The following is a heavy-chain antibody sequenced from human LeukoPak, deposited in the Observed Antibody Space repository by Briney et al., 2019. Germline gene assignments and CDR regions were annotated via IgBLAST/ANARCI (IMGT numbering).Heavy chain of an antibody. V-gene: IGHV4-34*01. J-gene: IGHJ6*04. Sequence: SETLSLTCAAYDVSLSGHDWSWVRQPPGEGLEWVGEINNSGSTNYNPSLKSRVPLSIDPSNNQFSHKLSSVPAQDTAVYDCATGRSDVAPAPTRGVGPRAYYYAMDVWGKGTTVTVSA. CDR1: DVSLSGHD. CDR3: ATGRSDVAPAPTRGVGPRAYYYAMDV. D-gene: IGHD2-2*01. CDR2: INNSGST.